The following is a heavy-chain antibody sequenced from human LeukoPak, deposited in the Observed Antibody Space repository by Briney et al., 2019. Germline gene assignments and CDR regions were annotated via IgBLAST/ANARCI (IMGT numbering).Heavy chain of an antibody. V-gene: IGHV4-39*01. D-gene: IGHD3-9*01. CDR2: IYYSGST. Sequence: GSLRLSCAASGVTFSSHSMHWVRQAPGKGLEWIGSIYYSGSTYYSASLKSRITISMDTSKNQFSLNLSSVTAADTAVYYCARGSYDVLTGYSTLGEYWGQGTLVTVSS. CDR1: GVTFSSHS. J-gene: IGHJ4*02. CDR3: ARGSYDVLTGYSTLGEY.